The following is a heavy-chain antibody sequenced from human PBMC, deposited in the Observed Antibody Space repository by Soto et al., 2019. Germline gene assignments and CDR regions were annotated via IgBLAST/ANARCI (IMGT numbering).Heavy chain of an antibody. CDR1: GFTFSSYA. CDR2: ISGSGGST. V-gene: IGHV3-23*01. D-gene: IGHD6-19*01. Sequence: GGSLRLSCAASGFTFSSYAMSWVRQAPGKGLEWVSAISGSGGSTYYADSVKGRFTISRDNSKNTLYLQMNSLRAEDTAVYYCAKGKYSSGWWSYFDYWGQGTLVTVPQ. J-gene: IGHJ4*02. CDR3: AKGKYSSGWWSYFDY.